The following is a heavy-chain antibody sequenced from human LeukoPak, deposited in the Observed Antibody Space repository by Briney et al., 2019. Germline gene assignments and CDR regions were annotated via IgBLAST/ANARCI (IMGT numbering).Heavy chain of an antibody. D-gene: IGHD3-22*01. J-gene: IGHJ4*02. CDR1: GSTFSNYA. CDR2: ISGSGGST. Sequence: GGSLRLSCAASGSTFSNYAMTWVRQAPGKGLEWVSAISGSGGSTYYADSVKGRFTISRDNSKNTLYLQMNSLRAEDTAVYYCAKSEWDYYDSSGYFLFDYWGQGTLVTVSS. V-gene: IGHV3-23*01. CDR3: AKSEWDYYDSSGYFLFDY.